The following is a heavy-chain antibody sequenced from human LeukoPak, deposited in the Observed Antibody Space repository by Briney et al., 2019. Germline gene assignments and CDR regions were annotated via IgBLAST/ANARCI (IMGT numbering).Heavy chain of an antibody. Sequence: GGSLRLSCAASGFTFNSYSMNWVRQAPGKGLEWVSYISSSSSTIYYADSVKGRFTISRDNAKNSLYLQMNSLRAEDTAVYYCARVSGSYYDSSGYFLYYYYGMDVWGQGTTVTVSS. D-gene: IGHD3-22*01. CDR1: GFTFNSYS. J-gene: IGHJ6*02. V-gene: IGHV3-48*04. CDR3: ARVSGSYYDSSGYFLYYYYGMDV. CDR2: ISSSSSTI.